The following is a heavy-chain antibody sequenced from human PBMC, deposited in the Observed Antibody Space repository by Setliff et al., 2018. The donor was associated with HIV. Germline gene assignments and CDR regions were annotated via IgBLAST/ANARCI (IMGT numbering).Heavy chain of an antibody. CDR1: GYSFTNSW. CDR3: ARGATGNLEALDI. Sequence: GESLKIPCKGSGYSFTNSWIGWVRQMPGKGLEWMGIIYPGDSDAKYNPSFQGQVTISADKPISTAYLQWSNLKASDTAMYYCARGATGNLEALDIWGQGTMVTVSS. V-gene: IGHV5-51*04. D-gene: IGHD6-13*01. J-gene: IGHJ3*02. CDR2: IYPGDSDA.